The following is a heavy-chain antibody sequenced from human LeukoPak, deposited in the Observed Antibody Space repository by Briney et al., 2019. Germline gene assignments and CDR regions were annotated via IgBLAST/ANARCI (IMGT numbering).Heavy chain of an antibody. D-gene: IGHD5/OR15-5a*01. CDR1: GFTVSSNY. CDR3: ASVSNQYYFDY. V-gene: IGHV3-53*01. Sequence: GGSLRLSCAASGFTVSSNYMSWVRQAPGRGLERVSVIYSGGSTYYADSVKGRFTISRDNSKNTLYLQMNSLRAEDTAVYYCASVSNQYYFDYWGQGTLVTVSS. J-gene: IGHJ4*02. CDR2: IYSGGST.